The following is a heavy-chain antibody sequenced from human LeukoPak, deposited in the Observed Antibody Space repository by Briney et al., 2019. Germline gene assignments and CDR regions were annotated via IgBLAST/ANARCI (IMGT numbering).Heavy chain of an antibody. CDR3: ARGPGGYYYDSSGYSFYYYYYMDV. J-gene: IGHJ6*03. CDR1: GFTFSDHY. CDR2: TRNKANSYTT. Sequence: GGSLRLSCAASGFTFSDHYMDWVRQAPGKGLEWVGRTRNKANSYTTEYAASVKGRFTISRDDSKISLYLQMNSLKTEDTAVYYCARGPGGYYYDSSGYSFYYYYYMDVWGKGTTVTVSS. V-gene: IGHV3-72*01. D-gene: IGHD3-22*01.